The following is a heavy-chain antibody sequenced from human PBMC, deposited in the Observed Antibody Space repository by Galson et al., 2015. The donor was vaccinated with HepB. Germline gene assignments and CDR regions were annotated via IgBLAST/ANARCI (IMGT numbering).Heavy chain of an antibody. V-gene: IGHV3-53*01. D-gene: IGHD3-22*01. Sequence: SLRLSCAASGFTVSSNYMNWVRQAPGKGLEYVSVIYSDGRTYYPDSVKSRFTVFRDSSKNTLYLQMNNLRAEDTAVYYCARVLASSDYRDFWGQGTLVTVSS. CDR1: GFTVSSNY. J-gene: IGHJ4*02. CDR2: IYSDGRT. CDR3: ARVLASSDYRDF.